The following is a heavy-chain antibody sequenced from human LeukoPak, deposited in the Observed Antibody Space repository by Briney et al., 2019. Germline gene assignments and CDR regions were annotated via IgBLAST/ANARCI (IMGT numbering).Heavy chain of an antibody. CDR2: IYSGGST. V-gene: IGHV3-53*01. Sequence: EGSLRLSCAASGFTVTSDYMSWVRQAPGKGLEWVSLIYSGGSTFYADSVKGRFTISRDNSKTTLYLQMNSLRAEDTAVYYCATSYFIDYWGQGTLVTVSS. CDR3: ATSYFIDY. CDR1: GFTVTSDY. J-gene: IGHJ4*02. D-gene: IGHD2/OR15-2a*01.